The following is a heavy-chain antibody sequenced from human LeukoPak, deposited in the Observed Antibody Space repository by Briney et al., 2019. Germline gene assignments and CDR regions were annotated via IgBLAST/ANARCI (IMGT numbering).Heavy chain of an antibody. V-gene: IGHV3-48*03. J-gene: IGHJ4*02. CDR1: GFTFSSYE. CDR2: ISSSGSNI. D-gene: IGHD4-17*01. CDR3: ARLVWTTVTGSDY. Sequence: PGGSLSLSCAVSGFTFSSYEMNWVRQAPGKGLEWVSYISSSGSNIYYADSVKGRFTISRDNAKNSLYLQMNSLRAEDTAVYYCARLVWTTVTGSDYWGQGTLVTVSS.